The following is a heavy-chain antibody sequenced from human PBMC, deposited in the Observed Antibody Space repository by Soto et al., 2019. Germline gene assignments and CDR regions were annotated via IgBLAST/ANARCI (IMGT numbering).Heavy chain of an antibody. CDR2: ISYDGSNK. Sequence: GGSLRLSCAASGFTFSSFGMHWVRQAPGKGLEWVAVISYDGSNKYYADSVKGRFTISRDNSKNTLYLQMNSLRAEDTAVYYCAPPPYSSSWYTYWGQGTLVTVSS. D-gene: IGHD6-13*01. CDR1: GFTFSSFG. V-gene: IGHV3-30*03. CDR3: APPPYSSSWYTY. J-gene: IGHJ4*02.